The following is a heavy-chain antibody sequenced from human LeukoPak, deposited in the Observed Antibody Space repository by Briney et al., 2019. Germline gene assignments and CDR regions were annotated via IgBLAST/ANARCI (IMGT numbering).Heavy chain of an antibody. Sequence: GGSLRLSCAASGFTVSSNYMSWVRQAPGKGLEWVSVIYSGGSTYYADSVKGRFTISRDKSKNTLYLQMNSLRVEDTAVYYCAKDGNMPLNWFDPWGQGTLVTVSS. CDR3: AKDGNMPLNWFDP. J-gene: IGHJ5*02. CDR1: GFTVSSNY. D-gene: IGHD1/OR15-1a*01. V-gene: IGHV3-53*01. CDR2: IYSGGST.